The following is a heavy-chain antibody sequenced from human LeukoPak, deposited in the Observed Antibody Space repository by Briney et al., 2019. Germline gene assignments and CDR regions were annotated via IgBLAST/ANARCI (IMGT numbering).Heavy chain of an antibody. CDR1: GYTFTSYA. V-gene: IGHV1-3*01. Sequence: GASVKVSCKASGYTFTSYAMHWVRQAPGQRLEWMGWINAGNGNTKYSQKSQGRVTITRDTSASTAYMELSSLRSEDTAVYYCARESCSGGSCHYYFDYWGQGTLVTVSS. CDR3: ARESCSGGSCHYYFDY. CDR2: INAGNGNT. D-gene: IGHD2-15*01. J-gene: IGHJ4*02.